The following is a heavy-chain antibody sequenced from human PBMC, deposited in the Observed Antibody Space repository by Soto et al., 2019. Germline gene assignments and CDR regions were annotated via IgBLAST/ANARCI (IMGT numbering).Heavy chain of an antibody. CDR1: GESFSGYY. J-gene: IGHJ6*02. D-gene: IGHD1-7*01. CDR3: ARYEYGNSLYGVDV. CDR2: VDYRGST. V-gene: IGHV4-34*02. Sequence: QVHLQQRGAGLLKPSETLSLNCVVSGESFSGYYWSWIRQTPGMGLEWIGEVDYRGSTTYNPSLKNRASISIDSSNNLFALELTSVTAADTALYFCARYEYGNSLYGVDVWGQGTRVTVSS.